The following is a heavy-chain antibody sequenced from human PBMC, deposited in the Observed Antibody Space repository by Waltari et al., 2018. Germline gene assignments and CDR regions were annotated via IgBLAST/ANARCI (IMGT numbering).Heavy chain of an antibody. V-gene: IGHV1-2*02. CDR2: INPNSGGT. CDR1: GYTCTGYY. Sequence: QVQLVQSGAEVKKPGPSVKVSCTASGYTCTGYYMHWVRQAPGQGLEWKGWINPNSGGTNYAQKFQGRVTMTRDTSISTAYMELSRLRSDDTAVYYCARVDAIVGATIDLWGRGTLVTVSS. D-gene: IGHD1-26*01. CDR3: ARVDAIVGATIDL. J-gene: IGHJ2*01.